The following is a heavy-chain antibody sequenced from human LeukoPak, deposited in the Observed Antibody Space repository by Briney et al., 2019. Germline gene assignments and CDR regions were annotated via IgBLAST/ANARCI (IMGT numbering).Heavy chain of an antibody. V-gene: IGHV3-7*03. CDR1: GLRFSNYW. CDR2: TDPGGSEK. D-gene: IGHD3-22*01. CDR3: ARGLDGDDSSGYYYSPGFAFDI. J-gene: IGHJ3*02. Sequence: GGSLRLSCTASGLRFSNYWMSWVRQAPGKGLEWVAKTDPGGSEKYYMDSVKGRFTISRDNAKNALSLQLNSLRAEDTAVYYCARGLDGDDSSGYYYSPGFAFDIWGQGTMVTVSS.